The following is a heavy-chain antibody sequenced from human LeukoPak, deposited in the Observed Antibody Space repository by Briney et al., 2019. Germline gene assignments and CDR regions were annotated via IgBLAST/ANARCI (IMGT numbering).Heavy chain of an antibody. J-gene: IGHJ4*02. CDR1: GGTFSSYA. CDR2: IIPILGIA. V-gene: IGHV1-69*04. D-gene: IGHD5-18*01. Sequence: ASVKVSCKASGGTFSSYAISWVRQAPGQGLEWMGRIIPILGIANYARKFQGRVTITADKSTSTAYMELSSLRSEDTAVYYCARAYSYGGCDYWGQGTLVTVSS. CDR3: ARAYSYGGCDY.